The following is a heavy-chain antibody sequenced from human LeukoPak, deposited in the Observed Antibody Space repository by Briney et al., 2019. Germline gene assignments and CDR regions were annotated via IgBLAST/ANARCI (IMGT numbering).Heavy chain of an antibody. J-gene: IGHJ4*02. D-gene: IGHD6-19*01. CDR1: GFTFSSYG. CDR3: AKDLYPHSGIAVAGPRDY. Sequence: PERSLRLSCAASGFTFSSYGMSWVRQAPGKGLEWVAAISGGGGSTYYADSVKGRFTISRDNSKNTLYLQMNSLRAEDTAVYYCAKDLYPHSGIAVAGPRDYWGQGTLVTVSS. CDR2: ISGGGGST. V-gene: IGHV3-23*01.